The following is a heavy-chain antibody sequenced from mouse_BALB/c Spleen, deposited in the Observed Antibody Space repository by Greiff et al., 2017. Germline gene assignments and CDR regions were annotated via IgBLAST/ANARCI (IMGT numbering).Heavy chain of an antibody. CDR2: INPSTGYT. CDR3: AGERRAY. V-gene: IGHV1-7*01. Sequence: VKLQESGAELAKPGASVKMSCKASGYTFTSYWMHWVKQRPGQGLEWIGYINPSTGYTEYNQKFKDKATLTADKSSSTAYMQLSSLTSEDSAVYYCAGERRAYWGQGTLVTVSA. J-gene: IGHJ3*01. CDR1: GYTFTSYW. D-gene: IGHD2-12*01.